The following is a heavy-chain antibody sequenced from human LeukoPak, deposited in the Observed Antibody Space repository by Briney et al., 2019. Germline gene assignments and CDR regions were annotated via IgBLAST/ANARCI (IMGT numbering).Heavy chain of an antibody. Sequence: GGSLRLSCAASGFTFSNYDMYWVRQATGKSPEWVSTIGTTGDTYYPDSVKGRFTISRENVKNSLYLQMNNLRVGDTAVYYCARVPYNWNYGMDVWGQGTTVTVSS. CDR1: GFTFSNYD. V-gene: IGHV3-13*01. J-gene: IGHJ6*02. CDR2: IGTTGDT. CDR3: ARVPYNWNYGMDV. D-gene: IGHD1-20*01.